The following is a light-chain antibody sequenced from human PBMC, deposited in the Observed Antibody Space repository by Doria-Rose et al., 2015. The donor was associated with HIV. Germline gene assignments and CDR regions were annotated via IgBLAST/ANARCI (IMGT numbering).Light chain of an antibody. CDR1: TSDVGGYDY. Sequence: QSVLIQPASVSGSPGQSTTISCTGTTSDVGGYDYLSWYQHHPGKAPKLMIYQVSNRPSGVSNRFSGSKSGNTASLTISGLQAEDEADYYCSSYTSSSTWVFGGGTKLTVL. V-gene: IGLV2-14*01. CDR3: SSYTSSSTWV. J-gene: IGLJ3*02. CDR2: QVS.